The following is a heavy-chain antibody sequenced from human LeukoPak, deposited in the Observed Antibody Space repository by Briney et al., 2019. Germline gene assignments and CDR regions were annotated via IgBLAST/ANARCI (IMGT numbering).Heavy chain of an antibody. D-gene: IGHD3-22*01. V-gene: IGHV4-61*02. J-gene: IGHJ4*02. CDR3: ARVTTGGYYSC. CDR1: GGSISSGTYY. CDR2: IYTTGST. Sequence: SETLSLTCTVSGGSISSGTYYWTWIRQPAGTGLEWIGRIYTTGSTNYNPSLKSRVTMSTDTSKNQFSLKLSSVTAADTAVYYGARVTTGGYYSCWGQGTLVTVSS.